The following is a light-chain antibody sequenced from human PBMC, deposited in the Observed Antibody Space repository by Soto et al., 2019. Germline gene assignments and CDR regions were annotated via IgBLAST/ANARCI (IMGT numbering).Light chain of an antibody. CDR3: QQYDRWPVT. CDR2: GAS. Sequence: EIVMTQSPATLSVSPGERATLSCRASQSVSSNLAWYQQKPGQAPSLLIYGASTRATGTPARFSGSGSGTEFTLTISSLQSEDFAVYYCQQYDRWPVTFGGGTKVEIK. CDR1: QSVSSN. J-gene: IGKJ4*01. V-gene: IGKV3-15*01.